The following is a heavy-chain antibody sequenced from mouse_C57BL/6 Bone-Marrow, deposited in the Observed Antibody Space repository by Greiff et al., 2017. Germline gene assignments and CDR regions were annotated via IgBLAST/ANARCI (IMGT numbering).Heavy chain of an antibody. Sequence: QVHVKQSGAELARPGASVKMSCKASGYTFTSYTMHWVKQRPGQGLEWIGYINPSGGNPKYNQKFKDKATLTADKSSSTAYIQLSSLTAEDSAVYYCASSFAYWGQGTLVTVSA. CDR3: ASSFAY. J-gene: IGHJ3*01. CDR2: INPSGGNP. CDR1: GYTFTSYT. V-gene: IGHV1-4*01.